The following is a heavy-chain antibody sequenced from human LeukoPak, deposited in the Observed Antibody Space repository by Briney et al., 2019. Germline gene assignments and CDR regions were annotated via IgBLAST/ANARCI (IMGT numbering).Heavy chain of an antibody. CDR3: ARSYYYGSGSYRPLDY. D-gene: IGHD3-10*01. CDR2: INPNSGGT. Sequence: ASVKVSCKASGYTFTGYYMHWVRQAPGQGLERMGWINPNSGGTNYAQKFQGWVTMTRDTSISTAYMELSRLRSDDTAVYYCARSYYYGSGSYRPLDYWGQGTLVTVSS. V-gene: IGHV1-2*04. CDR1: GYTFTGYY. J-gene: IGHJ4*02.